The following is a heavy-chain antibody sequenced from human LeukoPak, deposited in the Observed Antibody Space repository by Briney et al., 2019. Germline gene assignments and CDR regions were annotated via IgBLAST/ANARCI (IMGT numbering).Heavy chain of an antibody. CDR2: IIPILGIA. D-gene: IGHD2-15*01. J-gene: IGHJ6*02. CDR1: GGTFSSYG. V-gene: IGHV1-69*04. CDR3: ARRICSGGSCYEFDGMDV. Sequence: GASVKVSCKASGGTFSSYGISWVRQAPGQGLERMGRIIPILGIANYAQKFQGRVTITADKSTSTAYMELSSLRSEDTAVYYCARRICSGGSCYEFDGMDVWGQGTTVTVSS.